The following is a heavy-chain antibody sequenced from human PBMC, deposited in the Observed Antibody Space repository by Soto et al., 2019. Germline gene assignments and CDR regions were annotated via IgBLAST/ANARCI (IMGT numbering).Heavy chain of an antibody. Sequence: QVQLQESGPGLVKSSETLSLTCTVSGGSITGPYWSWIRQPPGKGLEWIGSIHYTGSTNYNPSLKRRVTTSLDTSKNQFSLRLISVTAGDTAVYYCARGGDGHTTSFFDYWGQGTLVTVSS. CDR3: ARGGDGHTTSFFDY. D-gene: IGHD3-16*02. CDR1: GGSITGPY. V-gene: IGHV4-59*11. CDR2: IHYTGST. J-gene: IGHJ4*02.